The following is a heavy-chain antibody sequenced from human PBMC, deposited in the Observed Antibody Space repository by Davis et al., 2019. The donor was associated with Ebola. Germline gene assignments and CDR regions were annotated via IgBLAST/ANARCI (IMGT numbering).Heavy chain of an antibody. CDR2: INHSGST. D-gene: IGHD3-3*01. V-gene: IGHV4-34*01. CDR1: GGSFSGYY. CDR3: ARGGYD. Sequence: SETLSLTCAVYGGSFSGYYWSWIRQPPGKGLEWIGEINHSGSTNYNPSLKSRVTISVDTSKNQFSLRLSSVTAADTAVYYCARGGYDWGQGTLVTVSS. J-gene: IGHJ4*02.